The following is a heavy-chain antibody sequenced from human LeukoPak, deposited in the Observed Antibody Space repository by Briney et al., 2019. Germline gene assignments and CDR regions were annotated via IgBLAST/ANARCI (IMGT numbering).Heavy chain of an antibody. V-gene: IGHV3-23*01. CDR1: GFTFSSYA. CDR3: AKDFRRSAVAGTYYYYYIDG. CDR2: ISGSGGST. Sequence: GGSLRLSCAFSGFTFSSYAMSWVRQAPGKGLEWVSAISGSGGSTYYADSVKGRFTISRDNSENTLYLQMNSLRAEDTAVYYCAKDFRRSAVAGTYYYYYIDGWGKGTTVTVSS. J-gene: IGHJ6*03. D-gene: IGHD6-19*01.